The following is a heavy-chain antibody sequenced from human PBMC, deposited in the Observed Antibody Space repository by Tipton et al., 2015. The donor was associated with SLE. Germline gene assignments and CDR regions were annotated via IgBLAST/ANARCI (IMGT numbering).Heavy chain of an antibody. V-gene: IGHV3-30*02. D-gene: IGHD3-16*01. CDR2: KTYDGSNK. CDR1: GFTFSSYG. Sequence: SLRLSCVASGFTFSSYGMHWVRQAPGKGLEWVAFKTYDGSNKYYADSVKGRFTISRDNSKNTLYLQMNSLRVEDTAIYYCAKDRAYDYIWGSYFDYWGQGTLVTVSS. J-gene: IGHJ4*02. CDR3: AKDRAYDYIWGSYFDY.